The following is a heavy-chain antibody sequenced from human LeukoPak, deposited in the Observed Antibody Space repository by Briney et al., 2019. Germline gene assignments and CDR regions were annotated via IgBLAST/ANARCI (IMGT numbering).Heavy chain of an antibody. V-gene: IGHV4-4*08. CDR3: ARRAYYDSSGYHPTSGYFDL. CDR1: GGSLFSYY. Sequence: SETLSLTCTVSGGSLFSYYWNWIRQPPGKGLEWIGYIYSSGITNYSPSLRSRGTISVATSRNQFSLRLTSVTAADTAIYYCARRAYYDSSGYHPTSGYFDLWGRGTLVTVSS. CDR2: IYSSGIT. J-gene: IGHJ2*01. D-gene: IGHD3-22*01.